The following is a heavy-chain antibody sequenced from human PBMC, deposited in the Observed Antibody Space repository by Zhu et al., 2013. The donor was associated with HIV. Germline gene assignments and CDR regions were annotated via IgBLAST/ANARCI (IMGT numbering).Heavy chain of an antibody. CDR3: AREPGAGTHQGWFDP. CDR2: IYYSGDT. J-gene: IGHJ5*02. D-gene: IGHD6-13*01. CDR1: GGSISSRDYY. V-gene: IGHV4-30-4*01. Sequence: QVQLQESGPGLVKPSQTLSLTCTVSGGSISSRDYYWSWIRQPPGKGLEWIGYIYYSGDTYYNPSLKSRVTLSVDTSKNQFSLRLTSVTAADTAVYYCAREPGAGTHQGWFDPWGQGTLVTVSS.